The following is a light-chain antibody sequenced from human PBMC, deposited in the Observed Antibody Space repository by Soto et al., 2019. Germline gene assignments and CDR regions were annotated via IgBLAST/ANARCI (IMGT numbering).Light chain of an antibody. V-gene: IGKV3-15*01. CDR3: QQYGSSPLT. CDR2: GAS. Sequence: EIVLTQSPATLSLSPGERATLSCRASQSVSSFLAWYQQKPGQAPRLLIYGASTRATDTPVRFRGSGSGTEFTLTISSLQSEDFAVYYCQQYGSSPLTFGGGTKVDIK. J-gene: IGKJ4*01. CDR1: QSVSSF.